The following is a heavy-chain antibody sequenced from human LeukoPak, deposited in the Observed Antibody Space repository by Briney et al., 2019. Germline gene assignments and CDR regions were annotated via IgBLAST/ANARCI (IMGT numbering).Heavy chain of an antibody. D-gene: IGHD3-9*01. J-gene: IGHJ6*03. Sequence: GGSLRLSCAASGFTFSSYGMHWVRQAPGKGLEWVAVISYDGSNINYAESVKGRFTISRDNSKNTLYLQMNSLRAEDTAVYYCARLGYDILTGYYGYYYYYYMDVWGKGTTVTISS. CDR2: ISYDGSNI. CDR1: GFTFSSYG. V-gene: IGHV3-30*03. CDR3: ARLGYDILTGYYGYYYYYYMDV.